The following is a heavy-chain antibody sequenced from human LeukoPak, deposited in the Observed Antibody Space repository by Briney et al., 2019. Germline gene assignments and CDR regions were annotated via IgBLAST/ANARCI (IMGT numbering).Heavy chain of an antibody. CDR2: INPNSGGT. Sequence: ASVKVSFKASGYTFTGYYMHWVRQAPGQGLEWMGWINPNSGGTNYAQKFQGRVTMTRDTSISTAYMELSRLRSDDTALYYCARYGSGSVFDYWSQRTLVTVSS. CDR1: GYTFTGYY. V-gene: IGHV1-2*02. CDR3: ARYGSGSVFDY. D-gene: IGHD3-10*01. J-gene: IGHJ4*02.